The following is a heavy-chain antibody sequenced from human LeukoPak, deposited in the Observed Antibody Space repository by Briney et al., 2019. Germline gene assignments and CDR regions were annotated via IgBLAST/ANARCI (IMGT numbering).Heavy chain of an antibody. CDR3: AYRNNFEY. D-gene: IGHD1-26*01. CDR1: GFSFSGHW. J-gene: IGHJ4*02. CDR2: IKADGSEK. Sequence: GGSLRLSCAASGFSFSGHWMNWVRQPPGKGLEWVANIKADGSEKYYVDSVKGRFTISRDDAKRTVDLQMDNLRAENTAIYYCAYRNNFEYWGQGALVTVSS. V-gene: IGHV3-7*05.